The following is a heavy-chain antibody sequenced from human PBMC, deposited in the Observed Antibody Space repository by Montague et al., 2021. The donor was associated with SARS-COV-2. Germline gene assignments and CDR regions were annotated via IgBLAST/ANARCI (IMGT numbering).Heavy chain of an antibody. CDR2: IDWDDDK. D-gene: IGHD6-19*01. Sequence: PALVKPTQTLTLTCTFSGFSLSTSGMCVSWIRQPPGKALEWLALIDWDDDKYYSTSLKARLTTSKDTSKNQVVLTMTNMDPVDTATYYCARISAWYSSGWSAFDYGGQGTLVTVSS. V-gene: IGHV2-70*01. CDR3: ARISAWYSSGWSAFDY. CDR1: GFSLSTSGMC. J-gene: IGHJ4*02.